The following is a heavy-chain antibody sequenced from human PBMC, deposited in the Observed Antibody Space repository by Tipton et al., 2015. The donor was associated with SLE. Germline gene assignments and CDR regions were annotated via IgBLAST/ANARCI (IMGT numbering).Heavy chain of an antibody. V-gene: IGHV3-23*01. CDR2: ISSSGSST. D-gene: IGHD2-2*01. CDR3: AKAACCGSCYYNMDV. J-gene: IGHJ6*03. CDR1: GFTFSSQA. Sequence: SLRLSCTASGFTFSSQAMSWVRQAPGKGLEWVSRISSSGSSTSYADSVKGRFTISRDNSKNTLYLQMSSPRAEDTAVYYCAKAACCGSCYYNMDVWGKGTTVTVS.